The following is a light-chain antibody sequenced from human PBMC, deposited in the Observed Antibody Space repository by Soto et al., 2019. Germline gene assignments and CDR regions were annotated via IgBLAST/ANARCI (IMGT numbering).Light chain of an antibody. J-gene: IGKJ2*01. CDR3: QQSGSSFYT. CDR2: GAS. V-gene: IGKV3-20*01. Sequence: EIVLTQSPGTLSLSPGEIATLSCRASQSVSSAYLAWYQQIPGQAPRLLIYGASSRATGIPDRFSGSGSGIDFTLTISGLEPEDCAVYYCQQSGSSFYTFGQGTKLEIK. CDR1: QSVSSAY.